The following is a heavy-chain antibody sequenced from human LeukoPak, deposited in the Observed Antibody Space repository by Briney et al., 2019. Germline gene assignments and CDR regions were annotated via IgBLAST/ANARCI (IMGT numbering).Heavy chain of an antibody. J-gene: IGHJ3*02. CDR1: GYTFTSYA. D-gene: IGHD2-2*01. CDR3: ARDGLRSCTSSSCYPGEDAFDI. Sequence: ASVKVSCKASGYTFTSYAMNWVRQAPGQGLEWMAWINTNTGNPTYAQGFTGRFVFSLDTSISTAYLRISGLKAEDTAVYYCARDGLRSCTSSSCYPGEDAFDIWGQGTMVTVSS. CDR2: INTNTGNP. V-gene: IGHV7-4-1*02.